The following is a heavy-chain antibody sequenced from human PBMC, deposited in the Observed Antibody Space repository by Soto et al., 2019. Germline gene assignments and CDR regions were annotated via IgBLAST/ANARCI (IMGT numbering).Heavy chain of an antibody. V-gene: IGHV3-23*01. J-gene: IGHJ4*02. CDR3: ARADYYGSGSYDDY. D-gene: IGHD3-10*01. CDR1: GFTLSSYA. Sequence: GGSLRLSCAASGFTLSSYAMSWVRQAPGKGLEWVSTFSGTGGYTYYADSVRGRFTISRDDSKNTLFLHMNSLRAADTAVYYCARADYYGSGSYDDYWGQGTLVTVSS. CDR2: FSGTGGYT.